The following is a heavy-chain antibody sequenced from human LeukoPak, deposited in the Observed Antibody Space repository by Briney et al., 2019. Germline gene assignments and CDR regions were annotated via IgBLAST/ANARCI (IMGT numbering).Heavy chain of an antibody. CDR2: IRGGGGRA. Sequence: GGSLRLSCAASGFTFSSTAMNWVRQAPGKGLEWVSAIRGGGGRAYYADSVKGRFTISRDNSKNTLFLQMNSLRGEDTAVYYCAKDEGIAVAGAGGLDYWGQGSLVTVSP. CDR1: GFTFSSTA. D-gene: IGHD6-19*01. V-gene: IGHV3-23*01. CDR3: AKDEGIAVAGAGGLDY. J-gene: IGHJ4*02.